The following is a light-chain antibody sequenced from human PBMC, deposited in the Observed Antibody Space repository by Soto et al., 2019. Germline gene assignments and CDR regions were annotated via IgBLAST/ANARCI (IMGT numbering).Light chain of an antibody. V-gene: IGKV3-15*01. CDR3: HQYNSWPPGT. CDR1: QSVSSN. CDR2: GAS. Sequence: EIVMTQSPATLSVSPGERATLSCRASQSVSSNLAWYQQKPGQAPRLLIYGASTRATGIPARFSGGGSGTEFTLTISSLQSEDFALYYCHQYNSWPPGTFGQGTKVDIK. J-gene: IGKJ2*01.